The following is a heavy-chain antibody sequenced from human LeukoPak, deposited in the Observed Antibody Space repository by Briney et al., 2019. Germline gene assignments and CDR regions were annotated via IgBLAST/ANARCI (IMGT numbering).Heavy chain of an antibody. J-gene: IGHJ6*03. D-gene: IGHD2-2*01. CDR3: AGCSSTSCYYYYYMDV. Sequence: GASVKVSCKASGYTFTSYDINWVRQATGQELEWMGWMNPNSGNTGYAQKFQGRVTMTRNTSISTAYMELSSLRSEDTAVYYCAGCSSTSCYYYYYMDVWGKGTTVTVSS. CDR1: GYTFTSYD. V-gene: IGHV1-8*01. CDR2: MNPNSGNT.